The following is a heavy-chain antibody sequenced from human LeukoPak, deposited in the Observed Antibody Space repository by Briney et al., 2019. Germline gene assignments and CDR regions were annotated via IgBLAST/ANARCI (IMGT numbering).Heavy chain of an antibody. CDR2: ISGSGGSTI. Sequence: GGSMRLYCAASGFTFSSYSMNWVRQAPGKGLEWVSAISGSGGSTIYYADSVKGRFTISRDNAKNSLYLQMNSLRAEDTAVYYCARARFGEGVDYWGQGTLVTVSS. D-gene: IGHD3-10*01. CDR1: GFTFSSYS. J-gene: IGHJ4*02. CDR3: ARARFGEGVDY. V-gene: IGHV3-21*04.